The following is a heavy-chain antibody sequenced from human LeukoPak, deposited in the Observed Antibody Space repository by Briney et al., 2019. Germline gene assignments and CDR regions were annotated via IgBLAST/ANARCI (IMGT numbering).Heavy chain of an antibody. V-gene: IGHV3-23*01. D-gene: IGHD6-13*01. Sequence: GGSLRLSCAASGFTFSSYAMSWVRQAPGKGLGWVSAISGSGGSTYYADSVKGRFTISRDNAMNSLYLQMDSLRVEDTAIYYCARSVPYGTTWYGRSDCWGQGTQVTVSS. CDR3: ARSVPYGTTWYGRSDC. CDR1: GFTFSSYA. J-gene: IGHJ4*02. CDR2: ISGSGGST.